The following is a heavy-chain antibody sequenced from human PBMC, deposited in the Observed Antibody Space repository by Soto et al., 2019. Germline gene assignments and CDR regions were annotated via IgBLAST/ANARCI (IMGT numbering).Heavy chain of an antibody. Sequence: GGSLRLSCAASGFTFSSYAMSWVRQAPGKGLEWVSAISGSGGSTYYADSVKGRFTISGDNSKNTLYLQMNSLRAEDTAVYYCAKGSRSSGYRLFVDYWGQGTLVTVSS. CDR3: AKGSRSSGYRLFVDY. D-gene: IGHD3-22*01. J-gene: IGHJ4*02. CDR1: GFTFSSYA. V-gene: IGHV3-23*01. CDR2: ISGSGGST.